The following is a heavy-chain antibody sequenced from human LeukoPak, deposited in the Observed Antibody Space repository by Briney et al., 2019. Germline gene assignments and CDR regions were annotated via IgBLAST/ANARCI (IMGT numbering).Heavy chain of an antibody. CDR2: INPNSGGT. V-gene: IGHV1-2*02. J-gene: IGHJ3*02. CDR1: GYTFTGYY. CDR3: ARDREGYDILTGPGAAFDI. Sequence: ASVKVSCKASGYTFTGYYMHWVRQAPGQGLEWMGWINPNSGGTNYAQKFQGRVTMTRDTSISTAYMELSRLRSDDTAVYYCARDREGYDILTGPGAAFDIWGQGQWSPSLQ. D-gene: IGHD3-9*01.